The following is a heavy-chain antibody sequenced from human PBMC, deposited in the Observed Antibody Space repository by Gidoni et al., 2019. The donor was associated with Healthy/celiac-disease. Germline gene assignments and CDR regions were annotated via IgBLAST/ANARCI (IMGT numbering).Heavy chain of an antibody. V-gene: IGHV3-15*01. Sequence: EVQLVESGGGLVKPGGALRLSCAASGFTFSNAWTSWVRQAPGKELEWVGRSKSRADGGTTDYAAPVKGRFTISRDDSKNTLYLQMNSLKTEDTAVYYCTTDYRASIAAAGIRMDVWGQGTTVTVSS. D-gene: IGHD6-13*01. CDR1: GFTFSNAW. CDR3: TTDYRASIAAAGIRMDV. CDR2: SKSRADGGTT. J-gene: IGHJ6*02.